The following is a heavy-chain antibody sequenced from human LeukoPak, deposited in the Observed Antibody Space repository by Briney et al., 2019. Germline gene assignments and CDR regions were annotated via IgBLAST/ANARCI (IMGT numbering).Heavy chain of an antibody. CDR3: AKGVLHFWGGFQNYGMDF. J-gene: IGHJ6*02. D-gene: IGHD3-3*02. Sequence: GGSLRLSCAASGFTFSSYAMSWVRQAPGKGLEWVSAISGSGGSTYYADSVKGRFTISRDNSKNTLYLQMNSLRAEDTAVYYCAKGVLHFWGGFQNYGMDFWAKGPRSPSP. CDR2: ISGSGGST. V-gene: IGHV3-23*01. CDR1: GFTFSSYA.